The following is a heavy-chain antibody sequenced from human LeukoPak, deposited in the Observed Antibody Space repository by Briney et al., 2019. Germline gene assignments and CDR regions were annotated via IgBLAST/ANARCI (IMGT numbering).Heavy chain of an antibody. Sequence: GGSLRLSCAASGVTFSIYEMVCVRQARGGGGEGGAYINRADTTVYTDSVECRCTISRAAARNSLYLEMNSVRCEDAGLYLCARGDSPGDPFGWYFDWWGQGTLVTVYS. CDR1: GVTFSIYE. V-gene: IGHV3-48*03. J-gene: IGHJ4*02. CDR3: ARGDSPGDPFGWYFDW. CDR2: INRADTTV. D-gene: IGHD7-27*01.